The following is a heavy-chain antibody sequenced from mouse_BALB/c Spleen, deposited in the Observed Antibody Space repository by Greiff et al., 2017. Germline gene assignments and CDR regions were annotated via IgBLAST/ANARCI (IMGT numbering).Heavy chain of an antibody. D-gene: IGHD3-3*01. CDR2: ISNGGGST. Sequence: EVKLVESGGGLVQPGGSLKLSCAASGFTFSSYTMSWVRQTPEKRLEWVAYISNGGGSTYYPDTVKGRFTISRDNAKNTLYLQMSSLKSEDTAMYYCARRAYYAMDYWGQGTSVTVSS. CDR3: ARRAYYAMDY. CDR1: GFTFSSYT. V-gene: IGHV5-12-2*01. J-gene: IGHJ4*01.